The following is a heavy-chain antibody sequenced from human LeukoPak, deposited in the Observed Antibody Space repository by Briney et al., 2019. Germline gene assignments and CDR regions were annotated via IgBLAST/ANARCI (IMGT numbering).Heavy chain of an antibody. D-gene: IGHD2-15*01. V-gene: IGHV4-34*01. J-gene: IGHJ4*02. Sequence: SETLSLTCAVYGGSFSGYYWSWIRQPPGEGLEWIGEINHSGSTNYNPSLKSRVTISVDTSKNQFSLKLSSVTAADTAVYYCARARPPYCSGGSCYLVWDYWGQGTLVTVSS. CDR3: ARARPPYCSGGSCYLVWDY. CDR1: GGSFSGYY. CDR2: INHSGST.